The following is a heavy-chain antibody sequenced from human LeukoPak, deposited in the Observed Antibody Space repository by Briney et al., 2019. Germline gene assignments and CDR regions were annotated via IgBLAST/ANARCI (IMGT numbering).Heavy chain of an antibody. V-gene: IGHV1-18*01. Sequence: ASVKVSCKASGYIFTSYGITRVRQAPGQGLEWMGGISIYYGKTDYAQKFQGRVTMTTDTSTNTVYMELRSLTSDDTAVYYCTRNFCSNNVCHTHWFDPWGQGTLVTVSS. J-gene: IGHJ5*02. D-gene: IGHD2-2*01. CDR2: ISIYYGKT. CDR1: GYIFTSYG. CDR3: TRNFCSNNVCHTHWFDP.